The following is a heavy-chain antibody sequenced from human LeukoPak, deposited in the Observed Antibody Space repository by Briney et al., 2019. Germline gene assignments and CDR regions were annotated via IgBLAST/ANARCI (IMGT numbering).Heavy chain of an antibody. CDR1: GDSISSYY. CDR2: IYYSGST. D-gene: IGHD3/OR15-3a*01. V-gene: IGHV4-59*01. Sequence: PSETLSLTCTVSGDSISSYYWSWIRQPPGKGLEWIGYIYYSGSTNYNPSLKSRVTISVDTSKNQFSLKLSSVTAADTAVYYCARVLRGGLEYFDYWGQGTLVTVSS. CDR3: ARVLRGGLEYFDY. J-gene: IGHJ4*02.